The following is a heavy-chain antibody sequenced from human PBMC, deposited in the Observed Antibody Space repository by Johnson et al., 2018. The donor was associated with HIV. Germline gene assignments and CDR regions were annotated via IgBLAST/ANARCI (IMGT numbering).Heavy chain of an antibody. Sequence: QVQLVESGGGVVQPGRSLRLSCAASGFTFSSYGMHWVRQAPGKGLEWVAVIWYDGSNKYYADSVKGRFTISRDNSKNTLYLQMNSLKTEDTAVYYCTTEWEYYYGSGKLDAFDIWGQGTMVTVSS. V-gene: IGHV3-33*01. CDR2: IWYDGSNK. CDR3: TTEWEYYYGSGKLDAFDI. J-gene: IGHJ3*02. CDR1: GFTFSSYG. D-gene: IGHD3-10*01.